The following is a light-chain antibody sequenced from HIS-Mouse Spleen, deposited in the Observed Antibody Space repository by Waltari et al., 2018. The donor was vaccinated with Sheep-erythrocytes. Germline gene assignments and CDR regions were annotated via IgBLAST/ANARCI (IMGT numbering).Light chain of an antibody. J-gene: IGLJ1*01. V-gene: IGLV2-11*02. CDR1: SSDVGGYNY. CDR3: CSYAGSYNHV. CDR2: DVS. Sequence: QSALTQPRSVSGSPGQSVTISCTGTSSDVGGYNYVSWYQQHPAKAPPLMIYDVSKRPSGVPDPFSGSKSGNTASLTISGLQAEDEADYYCCSYAGSYNHVFATGTKVTVL.